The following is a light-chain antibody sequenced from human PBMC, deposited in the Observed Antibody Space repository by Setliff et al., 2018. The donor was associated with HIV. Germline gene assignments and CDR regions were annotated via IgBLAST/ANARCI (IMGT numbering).Light chain of an antibody. V-gene: IGLV2-23*01. CDR1: SSDVGRYNL. Sequence: QSVLTQPASVSGSPGQSITISCTGTSSDVGRYNLVSWYQQHPGKAPKLMIYQATKRPSGASNRFSGSKSGNTASLTISGLQAEDEADYYCCSNTGSNTYVFGTGTKVTVL. CDR3: CSNTGSNTYV. J-gene: IGLJ1*01. CDR2: QAT.